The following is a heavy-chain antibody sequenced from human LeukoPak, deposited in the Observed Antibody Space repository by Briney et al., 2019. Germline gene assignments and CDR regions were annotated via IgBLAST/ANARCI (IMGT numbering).Heavy chain of an antibody. D-gene: IGHD3-22*01. V-gene: IGHV1-24*01. CDR2: FDPEDGET. CDR3: ARDTYYYDSSGYYSINREVHTDY. Sequence: ASVKVSCKVSGYTLTELSMHWVRQAPGKGLEWMGGFDPEDGETIYAQKFQGRVTITADKSTSTAYMELSSLRSEDTAVYYCARDTYYYDSSGYYSINREVHTDYWGQGTLVTVSS. CDR1: GYTLTELS. J-gene: IGHJ4*02.